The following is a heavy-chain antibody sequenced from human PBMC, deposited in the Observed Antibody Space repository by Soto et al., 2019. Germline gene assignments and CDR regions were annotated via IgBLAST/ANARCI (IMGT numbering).Heavy chain of an antibody. Sequence: SETLSLTCAVYGGSFSGYYWSWIRQPPGKGLEWIGEFNHSGSTNYNPSLKSRVTISVDTSKNQFSLKLSSVTAADTAVYYCARQVHLRYFDWLYSYGMDVWGQGTTVTVS. CDR1: GGSFSGYY. V-gene: IGHV4-34*01. J-gene: IGHJ6*02. CDR2: FNHSGST. CDR3: ARQVHLRYFDWLYSYGMDV. D-gene: IGHD3-9*01.